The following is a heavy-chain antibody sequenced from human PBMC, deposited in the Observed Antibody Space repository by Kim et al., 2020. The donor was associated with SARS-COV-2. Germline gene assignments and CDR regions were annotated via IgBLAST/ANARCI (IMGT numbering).Heavy chain of an antibody. J-gene: IGHJ4*02. CDR3: ASLTTVTTAS. CDR2: ST. D-gene: IGHD4-17*01. V-gene: IGHV4-34*01. Sequence: STNYTPSLKSRVTISVDTSKNQFSLKLSSVTAADTAVYYCASLTTVTTASWGQGTLVTVSS.